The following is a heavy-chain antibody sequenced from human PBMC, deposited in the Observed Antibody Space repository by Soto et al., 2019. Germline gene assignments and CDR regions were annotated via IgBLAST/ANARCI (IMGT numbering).Heavy chain of an antibody. CDR3: ATDCSRASCFDY. CDR2: ISSTSSSM. J-gene: IGHJ4*02. V-gene: IGHV3-48*01. Sequence: EVQLVESGGGLVQPGGSLRLSCAASGFTFSSYSINWVRQAPGQGLEWISYISSTSSSMYYADSVKGRFTISRDNAKNSLYLQMNTLRAEDTAVYYCATDCSRASCFDYWGQGTLVTVSS. CDR1: GFTFSSYS. D-gene: IGHD2-2*01.